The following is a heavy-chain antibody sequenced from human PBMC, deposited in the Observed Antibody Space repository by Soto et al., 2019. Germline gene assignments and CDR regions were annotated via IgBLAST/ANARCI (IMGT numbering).Heavy chain of an antibody. Sequence: PSETLSLTCTVSGGSISSSSYYWGWIRQPPGKGLEWIGSIYYSGSTYYNPSLKSRVTISVDTSKNQFSLKLSSVTAADTAVYYCARLGIGHSSGWYELGPQYNWFDPWGQGTPVTVSS. D-gene: IGHD6-19*01. V-gene: IGHV4-39*01. CDR2: IYYSGST. CDR1: GGSISSSSYY. J-gene: IGHJ5*02. CDR3: ARLGIGHSSGWYELGPQYNWFDP.